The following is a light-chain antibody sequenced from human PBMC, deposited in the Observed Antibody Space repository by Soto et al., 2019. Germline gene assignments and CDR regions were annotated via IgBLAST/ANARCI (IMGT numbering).Light chain of an antibody. V-gene: IGLV2-23*01. Sequence: QSALTQPASVSGSPGQSIIISCTGTSSDVGNYNLVSWYQQLPGKAPKLIIYEGSKRPSGVSYRFSGSKSGNTASLTISWLQAEDVADYYCCLYAGDITLVFGGGTKLTVL. J-gene: IGLJ3*02. CDR3: CLYAGDITLV. CDR1: SSDVGNYNL. CDR2: EGS.